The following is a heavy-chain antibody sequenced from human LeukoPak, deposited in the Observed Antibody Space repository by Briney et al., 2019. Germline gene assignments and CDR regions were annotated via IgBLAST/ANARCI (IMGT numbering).Heavy chain of an antibody. CDR3: AKDWGIKKWFDP. V-gene: IGHV3-30*02. CDR1: GFTFSSYG. J-gene: IGHJ5*02. Sequence: GGSLRLSCAASGFTFSSYGMHWVRQAPGKGLEWVAFIRYDGSSKYYADSVKGRFTISRDNSKNTLYLQMNSLRAEDTAVYYCAKDWGIKKWFDPWGQGTLVTVSS. D-gene: IGHD1-14*01. CDR2: IRYDGSSK.